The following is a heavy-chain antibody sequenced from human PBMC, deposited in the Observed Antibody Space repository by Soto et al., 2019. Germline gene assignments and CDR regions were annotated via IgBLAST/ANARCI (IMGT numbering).Heavy chain of an antibody. D-gene: IGHD6-13*01. CDR2: ISYDGSNK. Sequence: QVQLVESGGGVVQPGRSLRLSCAASGFTFSSYGMHWVRQAPGKGLEWVAVISYDGSNKYYADSMKGRFTISRDNSKNTLYLQMNSLRAEDTAVYYCAINVGIAPAGIDYWGQGTLVTVSS. J-gene: IGHJ4*02. V-gene: IGHV3-30*03. CDR3: AINVGIAPAGIDY. CDR1: GFTFSSYG.